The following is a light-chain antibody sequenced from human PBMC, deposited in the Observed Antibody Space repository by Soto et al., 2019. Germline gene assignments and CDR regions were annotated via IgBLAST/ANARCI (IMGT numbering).Light chain of an antibody. J-gene: IGKJ1*01. CDR3: QQYSNWPRT. CDR1: RSVSSN. V-gene: IGKV3-15*01. CDR2: GAS. Sequence: EILMTQSPAALSVSPGERATLSCRASRSVSSNLAWYQQKAGQAPRLLIYGASTRATGIPARFSGSGSGTEFTLTISSPQSEDFAVYHCQQYSNWPRTFGQGTKVDIK.